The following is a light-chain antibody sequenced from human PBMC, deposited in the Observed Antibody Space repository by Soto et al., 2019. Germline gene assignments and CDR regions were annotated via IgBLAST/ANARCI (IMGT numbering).Light chain of an antibody. V-gene: IGKV1-39*01. CDR1: QSISNY. CDR2: AAS. Sequence: DIQMIQSPSSLSASVGDRVTITCRTSQSISNYLNWYQQIPGKAPKLLIYAASNLENGVPPRFSGSGSGTDFTLTISSLQPEDFVTYYCQQTYTTPQTFGQGTKVDIK. CDR3: QQTYTTPQT. J-gene: IGKJ1*01.